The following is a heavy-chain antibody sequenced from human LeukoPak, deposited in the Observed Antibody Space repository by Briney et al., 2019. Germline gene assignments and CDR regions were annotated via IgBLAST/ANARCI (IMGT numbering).Heavy chain of an antibody. J-gene: IGHJ4*02. V-gene: IGHV3-53*01. CDR2: LYNTGNT. D-gene: IGHD6-13*01. Sequence: GGSLRLSCAASGFTVNSNYLSWVRQAPGKGLEWVSTLYNTGNTYYANSVKGRFSISRDNSKNTLFLQMNSLRAEDTAVYYCARLTADGRLYFVDWGQGTLVTVSS. CDR3: ARLTADGRLYFVD. CDR1: GFTVNSNY.